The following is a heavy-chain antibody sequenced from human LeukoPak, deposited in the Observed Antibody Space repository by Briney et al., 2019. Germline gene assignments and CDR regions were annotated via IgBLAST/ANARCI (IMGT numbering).Heavy chain of an antibody. J-gene: IGHJ4*02. V-gene: IGHV3-49*04. CDR1: GFTFGDYA. Sequence: GGSLRLSCTASGFTFGDYAMSWVRQAPGKGLEWVGFIRGKAYGGTTEYAASVKGRFTISRDDSKSIAYLQMNSLKTEDTAVYYCTRVKDYVWGSYRFYFDYWGQGTLVTVSS. D-gene: IGHD3-16*02. CDR2: IRGKAYGGTT. CDR3: TRVKDYVWGSYRFYFDY.